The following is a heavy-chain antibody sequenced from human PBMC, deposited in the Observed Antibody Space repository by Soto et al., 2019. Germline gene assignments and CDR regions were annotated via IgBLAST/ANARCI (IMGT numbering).Heavy chain of an antibody. CDR3: ARVMKAATLAGSVPNKKYYYYMDV. D-gene: IGHD2-15*01. J-gene: IGHJ6*03. CDR2: ISSSGSTI. Sequence: GGSLRLSCAASGFTFSDYYMSWIRQAPGKGLEWVSYISSSGSTIYYADSVKGRFTISRDNAKNSLYLQMNSLRAEDTAVYYCARVMKAATLAGSVPNKKYYYYMDVWGKGTTVTVSS. V-gene: IGHV3-11*01. CDR1: GFTFSDYY.